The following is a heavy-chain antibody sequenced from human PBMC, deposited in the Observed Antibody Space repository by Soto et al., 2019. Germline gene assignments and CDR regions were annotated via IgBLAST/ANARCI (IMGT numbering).Heavy chain of an antibody. CDR2: ISAYNGNT. J-gene: IGHJ4*02. D-gene: IGHD3-10*01. CDR1: GYTFTSYG. Sequence: ASVKGSCKASGYTFTSYGISWVRQAPGQGLEWMGWISAYNGNTNYAQKLQGRVTMTTDTSTSTAYMELRSLRSDDTAVYYCARSGYYYGSGSYYKGRYYFDYWGQGTLVTGAS. V-gene: IGHV1-18*01. CDR3: ARSGYYYGSGSYYKGRYYFDY.